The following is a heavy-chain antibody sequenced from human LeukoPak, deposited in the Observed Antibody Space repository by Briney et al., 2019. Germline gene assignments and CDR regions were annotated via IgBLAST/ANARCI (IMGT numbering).Heavy chain of an antibody. V-gene: IGHV4-59*01. Sequence: SETLSLTCTVSGGSISSYYWSWLRQPPGKGLEWIGYIYYSGSINYNPSLKSRVTISVDTSKNQFSLKLSSVTAADTAVYYCARADYYDSLPFFDYWGQGTLVTVSS. CDR3: ARADYYDSLPFFDY. D-gene: IGHD3-22*01. J-gene: IGHJ4*02. CDR1: GGSISSYY. CDR2: IYYSGSI.